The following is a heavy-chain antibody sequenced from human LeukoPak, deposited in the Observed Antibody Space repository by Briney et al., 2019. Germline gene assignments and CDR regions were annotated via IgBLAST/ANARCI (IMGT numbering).Heavy chain of an antibody. J-gene: IGHJ3*01. CDR3: AADRDYYGSGGDAFDL. CDR2: IVVGSGNT. Sequence: SVKVSCKASGFTFTSSAMQWVRQARGQRLEWIGWIVVGSGNTNYPQKFQERVTITRDMSTTTAYMELSSLRSEDTAMYYCAADRDYYGSGGDAFDLWGQGTKVTVSS. D-gene: IGHD3-10*01. V-gene: IGHV1-58*02. CDR1: GFTFTSSA.